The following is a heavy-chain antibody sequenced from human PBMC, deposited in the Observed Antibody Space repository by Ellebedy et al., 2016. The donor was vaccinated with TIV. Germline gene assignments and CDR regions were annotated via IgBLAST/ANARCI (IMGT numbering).Heavy chain of an antibody. CDR3: ATDPDGLYYYDGGLDY. J-gene: IGHJ4*02. CDR2: IWYDGSIK. CDR1: GFTFSNYG. V-gene: IGHV3-33*01. D-gene: IGHD3-22*01. Sequence: PGGSLRLSCAASGFTFSNYGMHWVRQAPGKGLEWVAVIWYDGSIKLYGDSVKGRFTVSRDNSKRTLSLQMSSLRAEDTAVYYCATDPDGLYYYDGGLDYWGQGTLVTVSS.